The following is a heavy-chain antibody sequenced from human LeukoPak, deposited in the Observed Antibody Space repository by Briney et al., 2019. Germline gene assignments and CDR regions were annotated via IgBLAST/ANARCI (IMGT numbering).Heavy chain of an antibody. J-gene: IGHJ4*02. Sequence: PGGSLRLSCAASGFTFSSYAMSWVRQAPGKGLEWVSAISGSGGNTYYADSVKGRFTISRDNSKNTLYLQMNSLRAEDTAVYYCAKRKYSYGNIPFDYWGQGTLVTVSS. D-gene: IGHD5-18*01. V-gene: IGHV3-23*01. CDR1: GFTFSSYA. CDR3: AKRKYSYGNIPFDY. CDR2: ISGSGGNT.